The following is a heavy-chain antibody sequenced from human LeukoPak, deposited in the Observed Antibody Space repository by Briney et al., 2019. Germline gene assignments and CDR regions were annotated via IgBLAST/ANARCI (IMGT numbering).Heavy chain of an antibody. V-gene: IGHV4-59*11. J-gene: IGHJ4*02. CDR2: VFYGGIT. D-gene: IGHD3-3*01. Sequence: PSETLSLTCTASAGSISTPYWHWIRQSPGKRLEWIGFVFYGGITNYNPSLKSRVTISLDTSKNQFSLKLTSVTAADTAVYYCASGTVFGAITPQYFHYWGQGTRVTVSS. CDR3: ASGTVFGAITPQYFHY. CDR1: AGSISTPY.